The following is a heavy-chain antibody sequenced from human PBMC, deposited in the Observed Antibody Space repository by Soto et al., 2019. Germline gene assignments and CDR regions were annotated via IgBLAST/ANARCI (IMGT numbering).Heavy chain of an antibody. D-gene: IGHD5-12*01. V-gene: IGHV3-23*01. J-gene: IGHJ4*02. CDR1: GFTFSSYA. Sequence: EVQLLDSGGGLVQPGGSLRLSCAASGFTFSSYAMSWVRQAPGKGLEWVSAISGGGGRTYYADSVKGRFTISRDNSKNTLSLKMNSLRAEDTAFYYCAKDLGGGYRGVSMYFFDSGGQGPLVTVSS. CDR3: AKDLGGGYRGVSMYFFDS. CDR2: ISGGGGRT.